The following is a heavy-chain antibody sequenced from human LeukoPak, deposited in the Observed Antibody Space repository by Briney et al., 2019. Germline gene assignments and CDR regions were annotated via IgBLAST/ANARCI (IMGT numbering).Heavy chain of an antibody. CDR2: ISWNSGSI. CDR3: ANVRVG. J-gene: IGHJ4*02. Sequence: GGSLRLSCAASGFTFHQYAIHWVRQVPGKGLEWVSGISWNSGSIGYADSVRGRFTISRDNAKNSVYLQMNSLRAEDTALYYCANVRVGWGQGTLVTVSS. V-gene: IGHV3-9*01. CDR1: GFTFHQYA. D-gene: IGHD2-8*02.